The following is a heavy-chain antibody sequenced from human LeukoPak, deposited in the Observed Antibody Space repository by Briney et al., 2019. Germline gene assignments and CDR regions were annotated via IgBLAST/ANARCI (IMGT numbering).Heavy chain of an antibody. Sequence: GGSLRLSCAASGFTFDDYGMSWVRQAPGKGLEWVSGINWNGDSTGYADSVKGRFTISRDNAKNSLYLQMDSLRAEDTALYYCARVYLGSVAHCAMDVWGKGTTVTVSS. CDR3: ARVYLGSVAHCAMDV. CDR1: GFTFDDYG. D-gene: IGHD6-19*01. J-gene: IGHJ6*03. V-gene: IGHV3-20*04. CDR2: INWNGDST.